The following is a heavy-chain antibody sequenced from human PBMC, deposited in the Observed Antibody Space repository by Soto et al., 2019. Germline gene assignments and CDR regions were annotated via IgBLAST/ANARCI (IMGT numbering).Heavy chain of an antibody. CDR2: INHGAST. D-gene: IGHD3-10*01. Sequence: PSETLSLTCAVYGGSFSGYSWTWIRQPPGKGLEWIGDINHGASTNYNPSLKSRVIISVDMSKSQFSLKLSSVTAADTAVYYCARSGGKAAKYNWFDPWGQGTLVTVSS. J-gene: IGHJ5*02. CDR1: GGSFSGYS. CDR3: ARSGGKAAKYNWFDP. V-gene: IGHV4-34*01.